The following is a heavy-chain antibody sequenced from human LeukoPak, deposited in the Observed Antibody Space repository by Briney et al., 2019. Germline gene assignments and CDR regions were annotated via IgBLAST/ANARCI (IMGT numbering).Heavy chain of an antibody. V-gene: IGHV3-7*01. D-gene: IGHD1-26*01. Sequence: GGSLRLSCAASEFPFNAYWMSWVRQAPGKGLECVANINQDGSEKYYIDSVRGRFTISRDNARNSLYLQMNSLRAEDTAMYYCARVVESYHDYWGQGTLVTVSS. CDR3: ARVVESYHDY. CDR2: INQDGSEK. J-gene: IGHJ4*02. CDR1: EFPFNAYW.